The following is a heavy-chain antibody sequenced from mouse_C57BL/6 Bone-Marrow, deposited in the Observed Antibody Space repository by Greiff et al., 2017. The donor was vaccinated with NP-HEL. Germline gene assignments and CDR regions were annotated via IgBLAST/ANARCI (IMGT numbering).Heavy chain of an antibody. V-gene: IGHV1-81*01. CDR3: VWISLSDFDY. J-gene: IGHJ2*01. CDR1: GYTFTSYG. Sequence: QVQLQQSGAELARPGASVKLSCKASGYTFTSYGISWVKQRTGQGLEWIGEIYPRSGNTYYNEKFKGKATLTADKSSSTAYMELRSLTSEDSAVYFCVWISLSDFDYWGQGTTLTVSS. CDR2: IYPRSGNT.